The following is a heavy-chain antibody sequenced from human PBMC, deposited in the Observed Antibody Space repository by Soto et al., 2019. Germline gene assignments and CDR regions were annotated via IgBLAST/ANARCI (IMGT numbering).Heavy chain of an antibody. CDR2: IYYTGVT. Sequence: QVQLRESGPGLVEPSETLSLTCSVSGGSVNSADFYWTWIRQAPGTELQYIGYIYYTGVTNYNPSLSSRVTISLDSSKNQFSLELKSMTAADTAVYYCARVLDSSWYVDLWGRGIRVTVSS. V-gene: IGHV4-61*08. D-gene: IGHD3-22*01. CDR1: GGSVNSADFY. CDR3: ARVLDSSWYVDL. J-gene: IGHJ2*01.